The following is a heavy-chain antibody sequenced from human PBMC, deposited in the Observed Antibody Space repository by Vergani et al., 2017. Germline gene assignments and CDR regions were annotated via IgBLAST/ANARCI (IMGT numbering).Heavy chain of an antibody. Sequence: QVQLQESGPGLVKPSETLSLTCTVSGGSISSYYWGWIRQPPGKGLEWIGSIYYSGSTYYNPSLKSRVTISVDTSKNQFSLKLSSVTAADTAVYYCARLDTIFGVDYWGQGTLVTVSS. CDR1: GGSISSYY. V-gene: IGHV4-39*01. CDR2: IYYSGST. CDR3: ARLDTIFGVDY. D-gene: IGHD3-3*01. J-gene: IGHJ4*02.